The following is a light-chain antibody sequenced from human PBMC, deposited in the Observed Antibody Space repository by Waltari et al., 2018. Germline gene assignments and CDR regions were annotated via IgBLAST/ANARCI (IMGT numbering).Light chain of an antibody. CDR2: GVH. Sequence: VMTQSPATLSVSPGERVTLSCRASETVYGNLAWYQHRPGQAPRLLMYGVHSRVPGVPGRLSGGGFGTEFTLTSSSVQSEDFAVYCCQQYDQWPGTFGQGTKVEIK. CDR1: ETVYGN. CDR3: QQYDQWPGT. V-gene: IGKV3-15*01. J-gene: IGKJ1*01.